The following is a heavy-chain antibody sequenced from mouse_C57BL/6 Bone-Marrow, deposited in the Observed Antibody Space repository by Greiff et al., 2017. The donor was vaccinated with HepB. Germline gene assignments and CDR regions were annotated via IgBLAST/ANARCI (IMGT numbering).Heavy chain of an antibody. D-gene: IGHD1-1*01. J-gene: IGHJ4*01. CDR3: AKGNYYYGSSPYSMDY. V-gene: IGHV1-74*01. CDR1: GYTFTSYW. CDR2: IHPSDSGT. Sequence: QVQLQQPGAELVKPGASVKVSCKASGYTFTSYWMHWVKQRPGQGLEWIGRIHPSDSGTNYNQKFKGKATLTVDKSSSTAYMQLNSLTSEDSAVYYCAKGNYYYGSSPYSMDYWGQGTSVTVSS.